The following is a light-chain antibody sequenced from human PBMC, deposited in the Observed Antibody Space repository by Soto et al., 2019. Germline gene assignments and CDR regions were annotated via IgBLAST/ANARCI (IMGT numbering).Light chain of an antibody. CDR3: SSYAGSNIVV. CDR2: EVS. Sequence: QSALTQPPSASGSPGQSVTISCTGTSSDVGGYNYVSWYQQHPDKAPKLMIYEVSKRPSGVPDRFSGSKSGNTASLTVSGLQAEDEADYYCSSYAGSNIVVFGGGTQLTVL. V-gene: IGLV2-8*01. CDR1: SSDVGGYNY. J-gene: IGLJ2*01.